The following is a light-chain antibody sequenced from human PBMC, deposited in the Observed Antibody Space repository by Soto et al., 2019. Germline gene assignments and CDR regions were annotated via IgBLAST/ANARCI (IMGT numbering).Light chain of an antibody. CDR2: DAS. J-gene: IGKJ1*01. Sequence: ILFTQSPATLSLSPGERATLSCRASQSVSNYLAWSPQTPGQAPRLLIYDASSRATGVPSRLSGGGSGTDFTLTIKSLEPEDFAVYYCQQRSNWRTFGQGTKVDIK. CDR1: QSVSNY. V-gene: IGKV3-11*01. CDR3: QQRSNWRT.